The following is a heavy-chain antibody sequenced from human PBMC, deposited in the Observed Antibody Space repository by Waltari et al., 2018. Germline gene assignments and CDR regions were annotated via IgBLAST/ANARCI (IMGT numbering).Heavy chain of an antibody. CDR2: ITADVRSR. CDR3: AKADFGNPYWFFDL. V-gene: IGHV3-23*01. CDR1: GFMFSIYP. J-gene: IGHJ2*01. Sequence: EGQLLESGGGLVQTGGSLRLSCAASGFMFSIYPMTWVRQAPGKGLGLVSTITADVRSRNYADSVNGRFTISKDNTKNILDLQMNTLRAEDTAVYFCAKADFGNPYWFFDLWGRGTLLTVSS. D-gene: IGHD3-10*01.